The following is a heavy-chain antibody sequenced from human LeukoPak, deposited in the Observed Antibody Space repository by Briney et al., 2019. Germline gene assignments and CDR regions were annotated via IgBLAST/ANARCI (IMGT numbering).Heavy chain of an antibody. V-gene: IGHV3-7*01. CDR3: ATISAQTFDI. J-gene: IGHJ3*02. Sequence: GGSLRLSCATTGFIFSDYSMSWVRQAPGKGLEWVANIKPDGSDKYYVDSARGRFTVSRDNAKNSAFLQMNSLRAEDTAIYYCATISAQTFDIWGQGTLVSVSS. CDR1: GFIFSDYS. CDR2: IKPDGSDK. D-gene: IGHD5-24*01.